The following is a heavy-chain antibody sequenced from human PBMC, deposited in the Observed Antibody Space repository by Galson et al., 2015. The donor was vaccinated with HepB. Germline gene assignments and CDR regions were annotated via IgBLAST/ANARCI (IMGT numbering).Heavy chain of an antibody. CDR2: TISTSGSI. CDR1: GGALGTYG. D-gene: IGHD3-10*01. V-gene: IGHV1-69*13. Sequence: SVKVSCKASGGALGTYGLSWVRQAPGQGLEWMGGTISTSGSIKYAQNFQGRVTITADESTSTTYMELSSLRSDDTAVYYCARPMYYGSGSRNRNGFDAWGQGTLVTVSS. J-gene: IGHJ5*02. CDR3: ARPMYYGSGSRNRNGFDA.